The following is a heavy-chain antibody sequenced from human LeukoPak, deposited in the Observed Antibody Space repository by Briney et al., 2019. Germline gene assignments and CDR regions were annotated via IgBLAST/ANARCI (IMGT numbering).Heavy chain of an antibody. J-gene: IGHJ5*01. Sequence: GGSLRLSCAASGFTLSTYWMHWVRQAPGKGLVWVSRINSEGSSTTYADSVKGRFTISRDNARNILYLQMNSLRAEDTAVCHCARDPAPQGWFDSWGQGTLVTVSS. CDR1: GFTLSTYW. CDR3: ARDPAPQGWFDS. CDR2: INSEGSST. V-gene: IGHV3-74*01.